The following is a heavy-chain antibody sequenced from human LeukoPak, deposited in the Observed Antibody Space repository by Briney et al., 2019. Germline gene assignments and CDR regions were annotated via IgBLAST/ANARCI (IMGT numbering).Heavy chain of an antibody. J-gene: IGHJ4*02. CDR2: IYPGDSDT. Sequence: GESLKISCKGSGYSFTSYWIGWVRQMPGKGLEWMGIIYPGDSDTRYSPSFQGQVTISADKSIGTAYLQWSRLKASDTAMYYCSRLVEVAGRLDYWGQGTPVIVSS. D-gene: IGHD6-19*01. V-gene: IGHV5-51*01. CDR1: GYSFTSYW. CDR3: SRLVEVAGRLDY.